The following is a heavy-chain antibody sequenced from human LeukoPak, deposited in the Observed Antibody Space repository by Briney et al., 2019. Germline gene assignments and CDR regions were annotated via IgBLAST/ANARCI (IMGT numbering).Heavy chain of an antibody. D-gene: IGHD1-14*01. J-gene: IGHJ6*03. CDR3: ARTVGGDHRYYYYYYMDV. Sequence: SETLSLTCTVSGGSISSYYWSWIRQPPGKGLEWIGYIYYSGSTNYNPSLKSRVTISVDTSKNQFSLKLSSVTAADTAVYYCARTVGGDHRYYYYYYMDVWGKGTTVTVSS. CDR1: GGSISSYY. V-gene: IGHV4-59*01. CDR2: IYYSGST.